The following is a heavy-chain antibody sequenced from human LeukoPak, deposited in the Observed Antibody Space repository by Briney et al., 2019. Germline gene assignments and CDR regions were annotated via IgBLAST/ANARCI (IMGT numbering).Heavy chain of an antibody. CDR2: IFYSGTT. Sequence: SESPSLTCTVSGGSITNSPKYWGWIRQPPGKGLEWIGSIFYSGTTYYSPSLKSRATLSVDTSNNQFSLKLSSVTASDTAVYYCARAGAEDYDFWSGYDYWGQGTLVTVSS. V-gene: IGHV4-39*01. D-gene: IGHD3-3*01. CDR3: ARAGAEDYDFWSGYDY. J-gene: IGHJ4*02. CDR1: GGSITNSPKY.